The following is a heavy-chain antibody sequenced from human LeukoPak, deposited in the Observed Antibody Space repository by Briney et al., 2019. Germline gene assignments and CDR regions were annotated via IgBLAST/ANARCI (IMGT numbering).Heavy chain of an antibody. D-gene: IGHD3-10*01. Sequence: AGGSLRLSCAASGFTFSTYSMNWVRQAPGKGLDWVSYISASGNNIHYADSVKGRFTISRDNSKNTLYLQMNSLRAEDTAVYYCARDGAGSGSYYTDWGQGTLVTVSS. V-gene: IGHV3-48*01. CDR3: ARDGAGSGSYYTD. CDR2: ISASGNNI. J-gene: IGHJ4*02. CDR1: GFTFSTYS.